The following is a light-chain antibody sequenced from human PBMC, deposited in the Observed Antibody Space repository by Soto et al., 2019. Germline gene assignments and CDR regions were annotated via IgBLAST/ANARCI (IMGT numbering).Light chain of an antibody. V-gene: IGKV4-1*01. CDR2: CAS. CDR1: QRVLYTSPTENY. CDR3: QQHYSTPS. Sequence: DIVLTQSRDSLAVSLGERATINCKSSQRVLYTSPTENYLAWYQQKPGQPPKLLIKCASARESGVPARCSGSGSGTDFTRTIGSLQAEDVAGYYCQQHYSTPSFGGGTKVEVK. J-gene: IGKJ4*01.